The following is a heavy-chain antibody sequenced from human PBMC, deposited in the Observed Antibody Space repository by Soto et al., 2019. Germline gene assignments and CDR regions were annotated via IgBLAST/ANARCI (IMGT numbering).Heavy chain of an antibody. CDR3: AKSTYCSGSYYTGHTIDY. CDR2: ISYDGSNK. CDR1: GFTFSSYG. Sequence: SLRLSCAASGFTFSSYGMHWVRQAPGKGLEWVAVISYDGSNKYYADSVKGRFTISRDNSKNTLYLQMNSLRAEDTAVYYCAKSTYCSGSYYTGHTIDYWGQGILVTVSS. J-gene: IGHJ4*02. D-gene: IGHD3-10*01. V-gene: IGHV3-30*18.